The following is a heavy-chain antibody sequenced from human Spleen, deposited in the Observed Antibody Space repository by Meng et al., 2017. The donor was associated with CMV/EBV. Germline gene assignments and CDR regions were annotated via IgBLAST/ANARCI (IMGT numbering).Heavy chain of an antibody. CDR3: VKIYGGYDS. D-gene: IGHD2/OR15-2a*01. CDR2: INQDGSDK. V-gene: IGHV3-7*01. Sequence: GESLKISCTASEYVFSRTWMAWVRQAAGEGLEWVANINQDGSDKYLLDSVKGRFTISRDNAKNSLYLQMKSLTVADTAIYYCVKIYGGYDSWGQGALVTVSS. J-gene: IGHJ4*02. CDR1: EYVFSRTW.